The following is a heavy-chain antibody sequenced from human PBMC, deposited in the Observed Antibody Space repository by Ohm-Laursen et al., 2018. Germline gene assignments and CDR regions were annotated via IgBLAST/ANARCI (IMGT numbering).Heavy chain of an antibody. D-gene: IGHD3-10*01. J-gene: IGHJ6*02. Sequence: SLRLSCAASGFTFNDYDMYWIRQAPGKGLEWVSYSRSGASSMYCTDSVKGRFTMSRDNAKNSLYLQMNSLRDDDTAVYYCARDPPGSPDCALDVWGQGTTVTVSS. V-gene: IGHV3-11*01. CDR1: GFTFNDYD. CDR2: SRSGASSM. CDR3: ARDPPGSPDCALDV.